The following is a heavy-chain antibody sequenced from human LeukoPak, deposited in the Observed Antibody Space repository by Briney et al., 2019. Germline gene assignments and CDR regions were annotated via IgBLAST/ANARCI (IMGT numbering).Heavy chain of an antibody. V-gene: IGHV3-23*01. J-gene: IGHJ4*02. CDR3: ADQVRGWTSFDY. D-gene: IGHD6-19*01. CDR2: ISGSGGSA. CDR1: GFTFSSYA. Sequence: GGSLRLSCAASGFTFSSYAMSWVRQAPGKGLEWVSAISGSGGSAYYADSVKGRFTISRDNSKNTLYLQMNSLRAEDTAVYYCADQVRGWTSFDYWGQGTLVTVSS.